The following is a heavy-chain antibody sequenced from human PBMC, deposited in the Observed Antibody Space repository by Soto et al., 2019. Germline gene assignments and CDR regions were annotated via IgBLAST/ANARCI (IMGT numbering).Heavy chain of an antibody. V-gene: IGHV4-31*03. CDR1: GGSISSGGYY. Sequence: PSETLSLTCTVSGGSISSGGYYWSWIRQHPGKGLEWIGYIYYSGSTYYNPSLKSRVTISVDTSKNQFSLKLSSVTAADTAVYYCARGTQEWPLDYWGQGTLVTVSS. CDR2: IYYSGST. J-gene: IGHJ4*02. D-gene: IGHD3-3*01. CDR3: ARGTQEWPLDY.